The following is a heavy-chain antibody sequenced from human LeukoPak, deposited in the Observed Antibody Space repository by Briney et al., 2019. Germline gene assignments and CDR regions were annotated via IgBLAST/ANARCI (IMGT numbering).Heavy chain of an antibody. J-gene: IGHJ6*02. V-gene: IGHV4-30-2*01. CDR1: GGSISSGGYS. Sequence: SETLSLTCAVSGGSISSGGYSWSWIRQPPGKGLEWIVYIYHSGSTYYNPSLKSRVTISVDRSKNQFSLKLSSVTAADTAVYYCASGYYPHHYYYGMDVWGQGTAVTVSS. D-gene: IGHD3-22*01. CDR3: ASGYYPHHYYYGMDV. CDR2: IYHSGST.